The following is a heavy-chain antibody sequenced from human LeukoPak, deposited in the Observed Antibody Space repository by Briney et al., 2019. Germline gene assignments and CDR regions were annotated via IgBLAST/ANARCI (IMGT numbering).Heavy chain of an antibody. D-gene: IGHD4/OR15-4a*01. V-gene: IGHV4-59*12. J-gene: IGHJ6*04. CDR2: QYYSGAT. CDR3: VRVSRIDYGANPEGDV. Sequence: PSETLSLTCSVSGGSMSPYYWNWIRQPPGKGLEWIGYQYYSGATDYTPSLKSRVTFSVDTSKNQFSLRLTSVTTADTAVYYCVRVSRIDYGANPEGDVWGKGITVIVSS. CDR1: GGSMSPYY.